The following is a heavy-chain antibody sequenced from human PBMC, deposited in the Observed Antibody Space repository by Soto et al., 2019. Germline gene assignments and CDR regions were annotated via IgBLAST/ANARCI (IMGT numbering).Heavy chain of an antibody. Sequence: PGGSLRLSCAVSGFTFSTYGMHWVRQAPGKGLEWVANINLDGNDKYYVDSVKGRFTISRDNAKNSLYLQMDSLRADDTAVYYCAKSETIGGDPASAYWGPGTLVTVSS. CDR2: INLDGNDK. V-gene: IGHV3-7*01. CDR1: GFTFSTYG. J-gene: IGHJ4*02. D-gene: IGHD3-16*01. CDR3: AKSETIGGDPASAY.